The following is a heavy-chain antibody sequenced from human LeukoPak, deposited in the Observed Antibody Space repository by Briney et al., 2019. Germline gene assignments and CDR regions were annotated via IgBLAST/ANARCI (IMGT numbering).Heavy chain of an antibody. D-gene: IGHD5-12*01. CDR3: AKDRLVATICYFDY. Sequence: PGGGLRVSSVASRFTFISYAMSWVRPAPGEGLGWVSAISGSGGSTYYADSVKGRFTISRDNSKNTLYLQMNSLRAEDTAVYYCAKDRLVATICYFDYWGQGTLVTVPS. J-gene: IGHJ4*02. CDR2: ISGSGGST. V-gene: IGHV3-23*01. CDR1: RFTFISYA.